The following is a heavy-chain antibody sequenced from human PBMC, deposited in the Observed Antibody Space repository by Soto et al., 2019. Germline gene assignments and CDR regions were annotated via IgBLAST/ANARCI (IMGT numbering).Heavy chain of an antibody. CDR1: GFTFSSYS. J-gene: IGHJ6*02. Sequence: GSLRLSCAASGFTFSSYSMNWVRQAPGKGLEWVSSISSSSSYIYYADSVKGRFTISRDNAKNSLYLQMNSLRAEDTAVYYCARVFSITIFGVVTVMDVWGQGTTVTVSS. D-gene: IGHD3-3*01. V-gene: IGHV3-21*01. CDR3: ARVFSITIFGVVTVMDV. CDR2: ISSSSSYI.